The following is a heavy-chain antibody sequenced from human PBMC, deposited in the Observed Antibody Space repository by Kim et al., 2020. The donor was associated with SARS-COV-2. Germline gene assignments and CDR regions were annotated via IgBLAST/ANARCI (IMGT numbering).Heavy chain of an antibody. CDR2: ISSSGSII. J-gene: IGHJ5*02. Sequence: GGSLRLSCAASGFTFSDYYMSWIRQAPGKGLEWVSYISSSGSIIYYPDSVKGRFTISRDNAKNSLYLQMNSLRAEDTAVYYCARDLPKAVAGVGWFDPWGQGTLVTVSS. V-gene: IGHV3-11*01. CDR1: GFTFSDYY. CDR3: ARDLPKAVAGVGWFDP. D-gene: IGHD6-19*01.